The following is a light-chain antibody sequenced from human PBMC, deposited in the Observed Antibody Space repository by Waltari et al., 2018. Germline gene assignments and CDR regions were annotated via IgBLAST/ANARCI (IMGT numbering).Light chain of an antibody. V-gene: IGKV3-15*01. CDR3: QQYHKWYT. J-gene: IGKJ2*01. CDR2: GAS. CDR1: QSVSIN. Sequence: EIVMTQSPATLSVSPGERATLSCRASQSVSINLAWYQQRPGQPPRLLIYGASTRATGIPARFSGSGSGTEFTLTISSLQSEDFAIYYCQQYHKWYTFGQGTKVEI.